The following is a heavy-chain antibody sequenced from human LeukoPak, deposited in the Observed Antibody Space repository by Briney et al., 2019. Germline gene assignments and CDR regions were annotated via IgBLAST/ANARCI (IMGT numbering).Heavy chain of an antibody. CDR1: GFTFSSFV. CDR3: ARSLSGYYEPFDY. J-gene: IGHJ4*02. CDR2: ISYDGSNK. D-gene: IGHD3-22*01. V-gene: IGHV3-30*04. Sequence: PGRSLRLSCAASGFTFSSFVMHWVRQAPGKGLEWVAVISYDGSNKYYADSVKGRFTISRDNAKNSLYLQMNSLRAEDTAVYYCARSLSGYYEPFDYWGQGTLVTVSS.